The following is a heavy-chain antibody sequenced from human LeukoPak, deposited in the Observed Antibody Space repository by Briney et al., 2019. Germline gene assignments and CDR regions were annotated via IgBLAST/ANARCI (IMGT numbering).Heavy chain of an antibody. J-gene: IGHJ4*02. V-gene: IGHV3-64*02. CDR2: ITSNGGST. CDR3: TRGPGYDYVWGSYRVDY. Sequence: GGSLRLSCAASGFTLSSYAMHWVRQAPGRGLEYVSAITSNGGSTFYADSVKGRFTISRDNSKNTLYLQMGSLRAEDMAVYYCTRGPGYDYVWGSYRVDYWGQGTLVTVSS. D-gene: IGHD3-16*02. CDR1: GFTLSSYA.